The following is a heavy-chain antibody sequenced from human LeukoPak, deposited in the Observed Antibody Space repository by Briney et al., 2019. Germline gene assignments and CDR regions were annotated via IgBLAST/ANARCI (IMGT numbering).Heavy chain of an antibody. CDR2: IIPIYGTA. CDR1: VGTFSSYA. V-gene: IGHV1-69*05. Sequence: SVKVSCKASVGTFSSYAISWVRQAPGQGLEWMGGIIPIYGTANYAQKFQGRVTITTDESTSTAYMELSSLRSEDTAVYYCGVPAASYADNYYYYYMDVWGKGTTVTVSS. CDR3: GVPAASYADNYYYYYMDV. J-gene: IGHJ6*03. D-gene: IGHD2-2*01.